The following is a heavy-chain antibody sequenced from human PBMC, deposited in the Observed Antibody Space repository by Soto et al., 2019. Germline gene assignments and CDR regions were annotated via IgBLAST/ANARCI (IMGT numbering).Heavy chain of an antibody. CDR3: ARHRRDYYYYGMDV. Sequence: SETLSLACTVSGCSISSSSYYWGWIRQPPGKGLEWIGSIYYSGSTYYNPSLKSRVTISVDTSKNQFSLKLSSVTAADTAVYYCARHRRDYYYYGMDVWGQGTTVT. CDR2: IYYSGST. J-gene: IGHJ6*02. V-gene: IGHV4-39*01. CDR1: GCSISSSSYY.